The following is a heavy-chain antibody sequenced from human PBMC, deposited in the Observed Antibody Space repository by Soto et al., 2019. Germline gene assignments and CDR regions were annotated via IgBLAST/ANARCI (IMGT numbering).Heavy chain of an antibody. CDR2: ISASTRNT. Sequence: QVQLVQSGAEVKKPGASVKVCCQASGYTFTNYAISWVRQAPGQGLEWMGWISASTRNTDQAQNFQGRVTMTIDTSTNTANMELRSLRSDDTAVYYCARCYCSVGSCYACWHFDLWGRGTLVTVSS. J-gene: IGHJ2*01. V-gene: IGHV1-18*01. CDR1: GYTFTNYA. CDR3: ARCYCSVGSCYACWHFDL. D-gene: IGHD2-15*01.